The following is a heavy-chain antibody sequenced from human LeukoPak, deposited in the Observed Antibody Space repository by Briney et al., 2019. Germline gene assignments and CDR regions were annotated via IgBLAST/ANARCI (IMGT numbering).Heavy chain of an antibody. J-gene: IGHJ4*02. CDR1: GGSISSGGYY. D-gene: IGHD5-18*01. V-gene: IGHV4-31*03. CDR2: IYYSGST. Sequence: PSETLSLTCTVSGGSISSGGYYWSWIRQHPGKGLEWIGYIYYSGSTYYNPSLKSRVTISVDTSKNQFSLKLSSVTAADTAVYYCARGGYSYGYNYWGQGALVTVSS. CDR3: ARGGYSYGYNY.